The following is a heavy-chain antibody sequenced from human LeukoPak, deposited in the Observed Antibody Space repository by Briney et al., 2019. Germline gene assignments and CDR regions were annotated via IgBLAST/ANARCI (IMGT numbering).Heavy chain of an antibody. V-gene: IGHV3-30-3*01. Sequence: WGSLRLSCAASGFTFSGYAMHWVRQAPGKGLEWVAVISYDGSSKYYADSVKGRFTISRDNSKNTLYLQMNSLRAEDTAVYYCARAVTMIVVVPGGDYWGQGTLVTVSS. J-gene: IGHJ4*02. CDR2: ISYDGSSK. D-gene: IGHD3-22*01. CDR3: ARAVTMIVVVPGGDY. CDR1: GFTFSGYA.